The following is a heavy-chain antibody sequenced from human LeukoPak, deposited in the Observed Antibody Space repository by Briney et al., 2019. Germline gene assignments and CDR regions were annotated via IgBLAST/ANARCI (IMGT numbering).Heavy chain of an antibody. CDR2: INPSGGST. J-gene: IGHJ6*02. CDR1: GYTFTSYY. Sequence: ASVTVSCKASGYTFTSYYMHWVRQAPGQGLEWMGIINPSGGSTSYAQKFQGRVTMTRDTSTSTVYMELSSLRSEDTAVYYCARDHIIAARLVYYYYGMDVWGQGTTVTVSS. CDR3: ARDHIIAARLVYYYYGMDV. D-gene: IGHD6-6*01. V-gene: IGHV1-46*01.